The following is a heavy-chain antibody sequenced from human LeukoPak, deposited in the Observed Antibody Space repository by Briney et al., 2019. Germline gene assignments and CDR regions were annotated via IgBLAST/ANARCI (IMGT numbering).Heavy chain of an antibody. CDR3: ARGRGSIAAGLRYYHMDV. V-gene: IGHV1-8*01. D-gene: IGHD6-6*01. Sequence: ASVKVSCKASGYTFTSYDINWVRQATGQGLEWMGWMNPNSGNTGYAQKFQGRVTMTRNTSISTAYMELSSLRSEDTAVYYCARGRGSIAAGLRYYHMDVWGKGTTVTVSS. CDR1: GYTFTSYD. CDR2: MNPNSGNT. J-gene: IGHJ6*03.